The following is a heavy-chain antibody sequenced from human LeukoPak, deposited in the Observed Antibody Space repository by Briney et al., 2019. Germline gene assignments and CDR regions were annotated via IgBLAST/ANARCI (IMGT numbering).Heavy chain of an antibody. V-gene: IGHV4-4*07. Sequence: SETLSLTCTVSGDSISSYSWSWVRQPAGKGLEWIGRIYTSGSTNYDPSLKSRVTMSVDTSKNQFSLKLSSVTAADTAVYYCARDSYGSGSYSYYYYYMDVWGKGTTVTVSS. D-gene: IGHD3-10*01. CDR2: IYTSGST. CDR1: GDSISSYS. CDR3: ARDSYGSGSYSYYYYYMDV. J-gene: IGHJ6*03.